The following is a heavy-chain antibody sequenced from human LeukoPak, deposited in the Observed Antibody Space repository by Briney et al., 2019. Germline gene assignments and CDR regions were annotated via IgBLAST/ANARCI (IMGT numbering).Heavy chain of an antibody. V-gene: IGHV5-51*01. D-gene: IGHD2-15*01. J-gene: IGHJ4*02. Sequence: RGESLKISCKGSGYSFTSYWIGWVRQMPGKGLEWMGIIYPGDSDTRYSPSFQGQVTMSADKSISTAYLQWSSLKASDTAMYYCARVLRYCNGGTCYGGINPLDYWGQGTLVTVSS. CDR3: ARVLRYCNGGTCYGGINPLDY. CDR2: IYPGDSDT. CDR1: GYSFTSYW.